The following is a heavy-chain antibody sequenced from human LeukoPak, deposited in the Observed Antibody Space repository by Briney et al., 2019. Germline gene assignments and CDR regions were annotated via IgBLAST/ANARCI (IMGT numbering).Heavy chain of an antibody. V-gene: IGHV3-23*01. Sequence: GGSLRLSCAASGFSLNNYAMSWVRQAPGKGLEWVSIIIASSGATFYADSVKGRFTISRDISKNTLYLQMNNLRVEDTAVYYCAKGGYDYIEVAYFDFWGQGILVTVSS. CDR1: GFSLNNYA. D-gene: IGHD5-12*01. CDR2: IIASSGAT. J-gene: IGHJ4*02. CDR3: AKGGYDYIEVAYFDF.